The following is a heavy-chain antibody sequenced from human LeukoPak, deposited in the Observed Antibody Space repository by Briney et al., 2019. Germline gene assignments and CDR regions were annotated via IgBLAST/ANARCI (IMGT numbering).Heavy chain of an antibody. CDR1: GFTFSSYG. CDR2: IRYNGSNK. V-gene: IGHV3-30*02. CDR3: AKTYYYDSSGYSFFDY. Sequence: GGSLRLSCAASGFTFSSYGMHWVRQAPGKGREWVAFIRYNGSNKYYADSVKGRFTISRDNSKNTLYLQMNSLRAEDTAVYYCAKTYYYDSSGYSFFDYWGQGTLVTVSS. D-gene: IGHD3-22*01. J-gene: IGHJ4*02.